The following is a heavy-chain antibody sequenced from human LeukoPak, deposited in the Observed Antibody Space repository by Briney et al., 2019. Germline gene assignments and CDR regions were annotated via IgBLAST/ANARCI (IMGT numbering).Heavy chain of an antibody. Sequence: ASVKVSCKASGYTFTGYYMHWVRQAPGQGLEWMGWINPNSGDTKFAQKFQGRVNMTRDTSIGTAYMELNSLTSDDAAVYYCARADVIAASAPAYWGQGTLISVSS. CDR1: GYTFTGYY. J-gene: IGHJ4*02. D-gene: IGHD6-13*01. V-gene: IGHV1-2*02. CDR3: ARADVIAASAPAY. CDR2: INPNSGDT.